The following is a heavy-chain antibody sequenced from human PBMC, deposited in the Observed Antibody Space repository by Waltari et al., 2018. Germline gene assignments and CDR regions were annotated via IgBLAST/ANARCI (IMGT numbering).Heavy chain of an antibody. CDR1: GFTFSTYW. CDR2: INADGRLT. D-gene: IGHD3-16*01. V-gene: IGHV3-74*01. J-gene: IGHJ4*02. Sequence: VQLLESGGALVQPGGSLRLSCVGSGFTFSTYWMHWVRQVPGKGLVWVSRINADGRLTTYADSVKGRFTISRDNFKNTLYLQMNSLRADDTAVYYCARGMGDDWGQGTLVTVSS. CDR3: ARGMGDD.